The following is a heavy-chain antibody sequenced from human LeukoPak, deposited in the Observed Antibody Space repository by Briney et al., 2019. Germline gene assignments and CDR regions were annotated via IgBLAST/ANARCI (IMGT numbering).Heavy chain of an antibody. CDR2: ISYGGSNK. V-gene: IGHV3-30-3*01. J-gene: IGHJ4*02. D-gene: IGHD3-22*01. CDR3: ARDRTISRGGNYYDSPGPLDY. Sequence: GGSLRLSCAASGFTFSSYAMHWVRQAPGKGLEWVAVISYGGSNKYYADSVKGRFTISRDNSKNTLYLQMNSLRAEDTAVYYCARDRTISRGGNYYDSPGPLDYWGQGTLVTVSS. CDR1: GFTFSSYA.